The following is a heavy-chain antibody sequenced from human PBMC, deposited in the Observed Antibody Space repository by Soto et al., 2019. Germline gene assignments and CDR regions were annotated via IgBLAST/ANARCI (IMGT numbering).Heavy chain of an antibody. D-gene: IGHD1-26*01. CDR1: GYTFTSYA. CDR3: ALNRGGGGAKDLWDV. CDR2: INAGNGNT. J-gene: IGHJ6*02. V-gene: IGHV1-3*01. Sequence: QVQLVQSGAEVKKPGASVKVSCKASGYTFTSYAMHWVRQAPGQRLEWMGWINAGNGNTKYSQKFQGRVTITRDTSASTGYMELSSLRSEDTAVYYCALNRGGGGAKDLWDVWGQGTTVTVSS.